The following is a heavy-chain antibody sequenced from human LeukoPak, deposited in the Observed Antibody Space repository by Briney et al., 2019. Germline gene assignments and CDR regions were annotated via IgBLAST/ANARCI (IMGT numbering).Heavy chain of an antibody. CDR2: IYYSGST. D-gene: IGHD2/OR15-2a*01. CDR3: ARHEYALLDY. V-gene: IGHV4-39*01. Sequence: PSETLSLTCSVSGGSISRTSYYWGWIRQPPGKGLEWIGSIYYSGSTYYNPSLKSRVTISVDTSKDQFSLKLSSVSAADTAVYYCARHEYALLDYWGQGILVTVSS. CDR1: GGSISRTSYY. J-gene: IGHJ4*02.